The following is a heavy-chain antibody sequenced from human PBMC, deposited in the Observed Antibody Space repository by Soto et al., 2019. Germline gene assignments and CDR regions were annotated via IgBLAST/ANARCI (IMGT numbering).Heavy chain of an antibody. V-gene: IGHV4-59*08. CDR1: GGSTIGHC. CDR3: ARRVITGTTGGFDY. J-gene: IGHJ4*02. CDR2: IYSSGSP. D-gene: IGHD1-20*01. Sequence: PSETLSLTCTVAGGSTIGHCWSWIRQPPGKGLEWIGYIYSSGSPHHNPSLKSRVIISEDRSKNQIYLKLNSVTAADTAVYYCARRVITGTTGGFDYWGQGTLVTVSS.